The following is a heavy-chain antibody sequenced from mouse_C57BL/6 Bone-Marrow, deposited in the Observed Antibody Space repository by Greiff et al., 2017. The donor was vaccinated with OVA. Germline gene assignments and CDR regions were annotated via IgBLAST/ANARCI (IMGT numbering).Heavy chain of an antibody. CDR3: ARERGEDYAMDY. CDR1: GFTFSDYY. CDR2: INYDGSST. Sequence: EVQVVESEGGLVQPGRSMKLSCTASGFTFSDYYMAWVRQVPEKGLEWVANINYDGSSTYYLDSLKSRFIISRDNAKNILYLQMSSLKSEDTATYYCARERGEDYAMDYWGQGTSVTVSS. V-gene: IGHV5-16*01. J-gene: IGHJ4*01.